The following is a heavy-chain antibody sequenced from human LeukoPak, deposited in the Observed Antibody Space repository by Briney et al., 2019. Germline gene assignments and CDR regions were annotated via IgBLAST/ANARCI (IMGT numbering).Heavy chain of an antibody. J-gene: IGHJ4*02. Sequence: KTGGSLRLSCAASGFTFSAYAMNWVRQAPGKGLEWVSSITTSGHMYYADSVKGRFTISRDNAKNSLHLQMNSLRAEDTAVYYCARDPAADDYWGQGTLVIVSS. CDR2: ITTSGHM. V-gene: IGHV3-69-1*01. D-gene: IGHD6-13*01. CDR1: GFTFSAYA. CDR3: ARDPAADDY.